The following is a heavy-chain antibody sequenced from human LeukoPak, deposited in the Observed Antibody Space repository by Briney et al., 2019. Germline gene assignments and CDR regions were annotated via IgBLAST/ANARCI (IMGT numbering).Heavy chain of an antibody. CDR3: ARLHSAGTERDY. J-gene: IGHJ4*02. D-gene: IGHD6-13*01. CDR2: IYPGDSDT. CDR1: GHSFTSYW. V-gene: IGHV5-51*01. Sequence: GESLKISCKDSGHSFTSYWIGWVRPMPGKGLEWMGIIYPGDSDTRYSPSFQGQVTISADKSISTAYLQWSSPKASDTAMYYCARLHSAGTERDYWGQGTLVTVSS.